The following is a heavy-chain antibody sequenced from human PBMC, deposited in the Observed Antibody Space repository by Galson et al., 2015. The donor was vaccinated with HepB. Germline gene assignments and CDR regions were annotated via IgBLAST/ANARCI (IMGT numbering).Heavy chain of an antibody. D-gene: IGHD3-10*01. CDR3: AREGNSAGSNWFGP. CDR2: INPSSTA. Sequence: SVKVSCKASGYSFTTYYIHWVRQAPGQGLEWMGIINPSSTATYAQKFQGRVSMTRDRSTGTVYLEPSSLRSEDTAMYYCAREGNSAGSNWFGPWGQGTLVTVSS. V-gene: IGHV1-46*01. J-gene: IGHJ5*02. CDR1: GYSFTTYY.